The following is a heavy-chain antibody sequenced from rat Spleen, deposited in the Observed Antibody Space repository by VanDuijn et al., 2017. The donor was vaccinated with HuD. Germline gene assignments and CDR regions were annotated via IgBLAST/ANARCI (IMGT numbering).Heavy chain of an antibody. CDR1: GFSLTGKN. CDR2: MRYDGDT. D-gene: IGHD1-2*01. V-gene: IGHV2-63*01. Sequence: QVHLKVSGTGLVQPSQTLSLTRTVSGFSLTGKNLHWVRQPPGKGLEWMGRMRYDGDTSYNSALRSRLRVTRDTSKNQVFLKMDSLQTDDTAIYYCSRAIAADYVMAAWGQGASVTVSS. J-gene: IGHJ4*01. CDR3: SRAIAADYVMAA.